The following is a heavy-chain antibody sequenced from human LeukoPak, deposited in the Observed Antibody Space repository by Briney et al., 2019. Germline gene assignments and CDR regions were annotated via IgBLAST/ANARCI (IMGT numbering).Heavy chain of an antibody. Sequence: PGGSLRLSCAASGFTFSSYSMNWVRQAPGKGLEWVSSISSSSSYIYYADSVKGRCTISRDNSKNTLYLEMNSLTAEDTAVYYCANPTVWPNDFWGQGTLVTVSS. D-gene: IGHD4-17*01. V-gene: IGHV3-21*04. J-gene: IGHJ4*02. CDR2: ISSSSSYI. CDR1: GFTFSSYS. CDR3: ANPTVWPNDF.